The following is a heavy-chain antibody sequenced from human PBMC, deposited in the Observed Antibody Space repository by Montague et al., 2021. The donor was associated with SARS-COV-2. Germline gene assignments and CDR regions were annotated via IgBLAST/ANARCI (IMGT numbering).Heavy chain of an antibody. J-gene: IGHJ6*02. V-gene: IGHV4-61*02. CDR3: ARDYGDYSYYYGLDV. CDR2: IYSSGXT. D-gene: IGHD4-17*01. CDR1: GGSIRSGSYD. Sequence: TLSLTCTVSGGSIRSGSYDWSWIRQPAGKGLEWIGRIYSSGXTXYXXXXKXRVTMSVDTSKNQFSLKVSSVTAADTAVYYCARDYGDYSYYYGLDVWGQGTTVTVSS.